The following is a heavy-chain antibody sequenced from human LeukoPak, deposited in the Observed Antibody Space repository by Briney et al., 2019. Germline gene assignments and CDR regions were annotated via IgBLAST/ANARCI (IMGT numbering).Heavy chain of an antibody. V-gene: IGHV1-3*01. CDR2: INAGNNNT. CDR3: ASPPAYGDFAFDI. CDR1: GYTLISYA. J-gene: IGHJ3*02. Sequence: ASVKVSCKTSGYTLISYAMHWVRQAPGQRLEWMGWINAGNNNTKYSQKFQGRVTITRDTSATTAFMELRSLRSEDTAVYYCASPPAYGDFAFDIWGSGTMVTVSS. D-gene: IGHD4-17*01.